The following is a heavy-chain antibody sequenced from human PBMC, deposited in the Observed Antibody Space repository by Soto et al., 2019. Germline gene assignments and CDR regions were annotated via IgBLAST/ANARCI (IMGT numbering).Heavy chain of an antibody. CDR2: VSHSGNT. V-gene: IGHV4-34*02. D-gene: IGHD7-27*01. Sequence: QVHLEQRGAGLLKPSETLSLTCTVSGGSFTGHFWSWVRQPPGKGLEWSGEVSHSGNTKYYPSLRSRVTLSVDSSKNQISLAMTSVTAADTAVYYCARAKFESTGWHQFDIWGQGTLVTVSS. CDR1: GGSFTGHF. CDR3: ARAKFESTGWHQFDI. J-gene: IGHJ4*02.